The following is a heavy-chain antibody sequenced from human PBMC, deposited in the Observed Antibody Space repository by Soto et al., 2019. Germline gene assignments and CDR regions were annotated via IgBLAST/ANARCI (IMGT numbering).Heavy chain of an antibody. CDR3: ARGLSWSPYFES. CDR2: LYYSGTT. V-gene: IGHV4-59*11. D-gene: IGHD3-3*01. Sequence: LSLTCSVSGASISTQSWNWIRQAPGKGLEWIGYLYYSGTTNYNPSLKSRVTISADTSKNQVSLELTSVTAADTAVYFCARGLSWSPYFESWSQGILVTVSS. J-gene: IGHJ4*02. CDR1: GASISTQS.